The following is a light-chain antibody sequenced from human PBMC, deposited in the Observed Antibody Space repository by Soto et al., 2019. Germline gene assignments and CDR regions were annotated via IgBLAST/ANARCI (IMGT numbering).Light chain of an antibody. CDR3: QHYGSSPT. CDR1: QSVSSSY. V-gene: IGKV3-20*01. Sequence: EIVLTQSPGTLSLSPGERATLSCRASQSVSSSYLAWYQQKPGQAPRLLIYGASSRATGIPDRFSGSGSVRDITLTISRLEPEDFAVYYCQHYGSSPTFGQGTKVEIK. CDR2: GAS. J-gene: IGKJ1*01.